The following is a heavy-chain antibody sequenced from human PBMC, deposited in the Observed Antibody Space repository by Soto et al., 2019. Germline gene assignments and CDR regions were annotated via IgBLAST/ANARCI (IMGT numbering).Heavy chain of an antibody. V-gene: IGHV1-46*01. Sequence: ASVKVSCKASVYTFTSYYMRWVRQAPGQGLEWMGIINPSGGSTSYAQKFQGRVTMTRDTSTSTVYMELSSLRSEDTAVYYCARGDSGYDLTRPDNWFDPWGQGTLVTVSS. CDR3: ARGDSGYDLTRPDNWFDP. CDR1: VYTFTSYY. CDR2: INPSGGST. D-gene: IGHD5-12*01. J-gene: IGHJ5*02.